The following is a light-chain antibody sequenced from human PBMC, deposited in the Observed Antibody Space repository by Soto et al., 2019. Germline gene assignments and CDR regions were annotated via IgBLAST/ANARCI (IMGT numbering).Light chain of an antibody. CDR2: VTS. CDR1: QSVSTS. CDR3: QQYNEWPPT. Sequence: EIVIAQAPATLSVYPGERATLSCRASQSVSTSLAWYQQKPGQAPRLVISVTSTRATGVPARFSGSGSGTEFTLTISSLQSEDFAVYYCQQYNEWPPTFGQGAKVDIK. V-gene: IGKV3-15*01. J-gene: IGKJ1*01.